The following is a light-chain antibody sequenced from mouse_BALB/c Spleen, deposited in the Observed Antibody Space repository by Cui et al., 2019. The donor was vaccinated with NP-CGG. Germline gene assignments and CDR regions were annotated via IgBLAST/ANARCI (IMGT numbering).Light chain of an antibody. CDR1: TGAVTTSNY. CDR3: ALWYSNHWV. J-gene: IGLJ1*01. CDR2: GTN. Sequence: QAVVTQESAPTTSPGETVPLTSRSSTGAVTTSNYANWVQEKPDHLFTGLIGGTNNRAPGVPARFSGSLIGDKAALTITGAQTEDEAIYFCALWYSNHWVFGGGTKLTVL. V-gene: IGLV1*01.